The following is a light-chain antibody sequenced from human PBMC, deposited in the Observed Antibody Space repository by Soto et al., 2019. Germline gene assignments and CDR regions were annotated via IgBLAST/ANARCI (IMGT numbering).Light chain of an antibody. V-gene: IGLV2-14*01. Sequence: QSVLTQPASVSGSPGQSITISCTGTSSDIGVYNYVSWYQQHPGKAPKLVICEVSNRPSGVSSRFSGAQSGNTASLTIPGLRAEDEADYYCTSFTTPNLWGFGGGTQVTVL. CDR1: SSDIGVYNY. J-gene: IGLJ3*02. CDR2: EVS. CDR3: TSFTTPNLWG.